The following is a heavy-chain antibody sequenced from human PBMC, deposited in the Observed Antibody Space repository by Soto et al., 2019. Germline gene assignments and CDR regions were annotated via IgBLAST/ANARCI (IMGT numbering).Heavy chain of an antibody. CDR2: IAPAGDT. CDR1: GFTFNSYD. CDR3: ARAHLPYDVLTRYFDY. D-gene: IGHD3-9*01. Sequence: GGSLRLSCAASGFTFNSYDVHWVRQATGKGLEWVSIIAPAGDTYYADSVKGRFTISREDANNSLYLQMNSLRVEDTAVYYCARAHLPYDVLTRYFDYWGLGTLVTVSS. V-gene: IGHV3-13*01. J-gene: IGHJ4*02.